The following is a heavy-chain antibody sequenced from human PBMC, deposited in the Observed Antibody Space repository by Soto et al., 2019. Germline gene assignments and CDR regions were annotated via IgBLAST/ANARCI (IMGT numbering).Heavy chain of an antibody. CDR2: IYYSGSS. J-gene: IGHJ5*02. CDR3: ARDRHNNFVDP. CDR1: GASMSSGGYY. V-gene: IGHV4-31*03. D-gene: IGHD1-1*01. Sequence: QVQLQESGPGLVKPSQTLSLTCTVSGASMSSGGYYWTWIRQSPGKGLEWIGYIYYSGSSYYNPSTESRVAISLDTSRSQFALTLHSVTAADTAIYYCARDRHNNFVDPWGQGTLVTVSS.